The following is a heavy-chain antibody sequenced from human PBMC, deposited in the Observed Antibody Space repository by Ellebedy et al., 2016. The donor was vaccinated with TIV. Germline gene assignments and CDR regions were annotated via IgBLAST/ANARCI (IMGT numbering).Heavy chain of an antibody. V-gene: IGHV4-39*07. CDR2: INHSGST. Sequence: GSLRLXXTVSGGSISSSSYYWSWIRQPPGKGLEWIGEINHSGSTNYNPSLKSRVTISVDTSKNQFSLKLSSVTAADTAVYYCARGATRSSSLILSLRNLGAHAFDIWGQGTMVTVSS. J-gene: IGHJ3*02. CDR3: ARGATRSSSLILSLRNLGAHAFDI. CDR1: GGSISSSSYY. D-gene: IGHD6-6*01.